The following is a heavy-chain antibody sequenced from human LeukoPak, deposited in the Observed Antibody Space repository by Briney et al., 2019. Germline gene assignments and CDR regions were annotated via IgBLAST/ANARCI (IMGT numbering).Heavy chain of an antibody. CDR3: ARLIYLYSNRRDFDY. D-gene: IGHD6-13*01. Sequence: ASVKVSCKASGYTLASYGISWVRQAPGQGLEWMGWISAYNGNTNYAQKLQGRVTMTTDTSTSTAYMELRSLRSDDTAVYYCARLIYLYSNRRDFDYWGQGTLVTASS. CDR2: ISAYNGNT. CDR1: GYTLASYG. V-gene: IGHV1-18*01. J-gene: IGHJ4*02.